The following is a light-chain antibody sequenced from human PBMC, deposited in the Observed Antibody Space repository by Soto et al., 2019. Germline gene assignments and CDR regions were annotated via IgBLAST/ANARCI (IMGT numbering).Light chain of an antibody. Sequence: DIQMTQSPSSLSASVGDRVTITCQASQDISNYLNWYQQKPGKAPKLLIYDASNLETRDPSSFSGSGSGTDFTLTISRLQPEDIATYYWQQYDNLPKYTFGQGTKLEIK. CDR2: DAS. J-gene: IGKJ2*01. V-gene: IGKV1-33*01. CDR1: QDISNY. CDR3: QQYDNLPKYT.